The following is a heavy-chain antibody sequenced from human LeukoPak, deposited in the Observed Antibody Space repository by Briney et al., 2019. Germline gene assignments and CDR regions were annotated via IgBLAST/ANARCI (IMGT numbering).Heavy chain of an antibody. CDR3: ARDDYNRL. CDR2: SDGSSA. Sequence: GGSLRLSCAASGFTFSSYAMSWVRQAPEKGLEWVSRSDGSSATFADSVRGRFTVSRDNAKNTLYLQMNSLRAEDTAVYYCARDDYNRLWGQGTLVTVSS. J-gene: IGHJ4*02. D-gene: IGHD4-11*01. V-gene: IGHV3-74*01. CDR1: GFTFSSYA.